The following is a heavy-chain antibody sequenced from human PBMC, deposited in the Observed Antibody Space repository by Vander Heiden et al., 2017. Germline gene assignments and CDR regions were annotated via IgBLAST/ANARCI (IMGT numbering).Heavy chain of an antibody. CDR1: GFTFTTCG. CDR2: ISGSGTTT. Sequence: EVQMSESGGALVQPGGSLRRSCAASGFTFTTCGMSWGRQAPGKGLEWVSSISGSGTTTYSVDSVKGRFTISRDNSKNTLYLQMNSLRAEETAIYYCAKEIGYCSSTTCYKSFDYWGQGTLVTVSS. D-gene: IGHD2-2*02. J-gene: IGHJ4*02. CDR3: AKEIGYCSSTTCYKSFDY. V-gene: IGHV3-23*01.